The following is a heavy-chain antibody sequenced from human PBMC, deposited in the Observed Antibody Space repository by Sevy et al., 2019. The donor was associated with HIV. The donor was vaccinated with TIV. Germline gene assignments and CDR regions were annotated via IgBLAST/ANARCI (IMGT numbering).Heavy chain of an antibody. D-gene: IGHD6-6*01. J-gene: IGHJ4*02. CDR1: GFTFSIYG. V-gene: IGHV3-30*02. Sequence: GGSLRLSCAASGFTFSIYGMHWVRQAPGKGLEWVACIRYDGSTKYYADSVKGRFTISRDNSKNTLYLQMNSLRAEDTGVYYCAKDLTGRYSSSSGDCDYWGQGTLVTVSS. CDR2: IRYDGSTK. CDR3: AKDLTGRYSSSSGDCDY.